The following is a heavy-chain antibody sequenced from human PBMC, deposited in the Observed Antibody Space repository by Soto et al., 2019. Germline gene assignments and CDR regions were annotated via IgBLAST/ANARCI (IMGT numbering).Heavy chain of an antibody. Sequence: EVQLLESGGGLVQPGGSLRLSCAASGFIFSNYAMSWVRQAPGKGLDWVATISCDGGSIYYADSVKGRITVSRDNSKNTQYRKMNSLRAEDTAVYYCATLVGSDSSSWNGDPQHWGQGTLVIFSS. V-gene: IGHV3-23*01. D-gene: IGHD6-13*01. J-gene: IGHJ1*01. CDR1: GFIFSNYA. CDR3: ATLVGSDSSSWNGDPQH. CDR2: ISCDGGSI.